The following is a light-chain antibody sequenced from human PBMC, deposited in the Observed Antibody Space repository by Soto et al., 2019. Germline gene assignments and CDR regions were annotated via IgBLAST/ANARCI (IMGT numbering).Light chain of an antibody. CDR1: SANIGAAYN. Sequence: QSVLTQPPSVSGAPGQRVTISCTGSSANIGAAYNVDWYQQLPGTAPKLLIYGNNNRPSGVPARFSGSKSGTSASLAIAGLQAADEGDSYCKSYDSSLSGYVFGTGTKVTVL. CDR3: KSYDSSLSGYV. V-gene: IGLV1-40*01. J-gene: IGLJ1*01. CDR2: GNN.